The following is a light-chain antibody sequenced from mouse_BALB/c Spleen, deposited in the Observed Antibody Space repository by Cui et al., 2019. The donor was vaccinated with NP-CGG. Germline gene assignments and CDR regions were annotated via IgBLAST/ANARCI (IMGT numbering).Light chain of an antibody. Sequence: QAVVTKESALTTSPGETVTHTCRSSTGAVTTSNYANWVQEKPDHLFTGLIGGTNNRTPGIPARFSGSLIGDKAALSITGAQTEDEAIYFCALWYSNHWVFGGGTKLTVL. CDR1: TGAVTTSNY. J-gene: IGLJ1*01. V-gene: IGLV1*01. CDR3: ALWYSNHWV. CDR2: GTN.